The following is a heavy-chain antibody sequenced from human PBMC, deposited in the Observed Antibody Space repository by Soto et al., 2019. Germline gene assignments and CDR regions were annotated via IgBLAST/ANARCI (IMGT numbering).Heavy chain of an antibody. J-gene: IGHJ5*02. Sequence: QVQLVQSGAEVKKPGASVKVSCKASGYTFTSYGISWVRQAPGQGLECMGWISAYNGNTNYAQKLQGRVTMTTHRSTSTAYMELRSLSSDDTAVYYCARELGGSCPDWFYTWGQRTLVTVSS. CDR1: GYTFTSYG. CDR2: ISAYNGNT. D-gene: IGHD2-15*01. CDR3: ARELGGSCPDWFYT. V-gene: IGHV1-18*01.